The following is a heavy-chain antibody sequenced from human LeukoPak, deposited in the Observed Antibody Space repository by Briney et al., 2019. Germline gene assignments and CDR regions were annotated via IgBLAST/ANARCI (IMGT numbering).Heavy chain of an antibody. D-gene: IGHD1-26*01. J-gene: IGHJ4*02. CDR1: GYTFTSYD. CDR3: ARGNLWVGAMDFDY. Sequence: SSVKVSCKASGYTFTSYDINWVRQATGQGLEWMGWMNPNSGNTGYAQKFQGRVTMIRNTSISTAYMELSSLRSEDTAVYYCARGNLWVGAMDFDYWGQGTLVTVSS. V-gene: IGHV1-8*01. CDR2: MNPNSGNT.